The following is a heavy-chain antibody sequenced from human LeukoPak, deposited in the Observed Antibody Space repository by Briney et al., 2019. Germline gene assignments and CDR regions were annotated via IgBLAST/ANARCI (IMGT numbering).Heavy chain of an antibody. CDR3: ARGAPYHLDY. CDR2: TFYRSKWYN. CDR1: GDSVSSSSAT. V-gene: IGHV6-1*01. D-gene: IGHD1-14*01. Sequence: SQTLSLTCAISGDSVSSSSATWNWIRQSPSRGLEWLGRTFYRSKWYNDYAVSVESRISINPDTSKNQFSLQLNFVTPEDTAIYYCARGAPYHLDYWGQGTLVTVSS. J-gene: IGHJ4*02.